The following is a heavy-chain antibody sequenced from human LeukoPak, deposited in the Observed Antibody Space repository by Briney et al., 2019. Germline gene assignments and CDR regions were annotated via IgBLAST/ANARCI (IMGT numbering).Heavy chain of an antibody. Sequence: SETLSLTCSVSGGSLSSHYWSWIRQPPGKGLELIGHIHDTGSTFYNPSLRGRVAISLDTSNNQFSLKLTSMTAADTAVYYCARFSSGCSTSSCYLTYWGQGTLVTVS. D-gene: IGHD2-2*01. CDR1: GGSLSSHY. CDR2: IHDTGST. J-gene: IGHJ4*02. V-gene: IGHV4-59*11. CDR3: ARFSSGCSTSSCYLTY.